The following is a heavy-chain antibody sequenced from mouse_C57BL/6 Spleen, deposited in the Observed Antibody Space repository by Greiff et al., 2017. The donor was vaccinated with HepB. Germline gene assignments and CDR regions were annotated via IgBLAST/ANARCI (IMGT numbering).Heavy chain of an antibody. Sequence: EVMLVESEGGLVQPGRSMKLSCTASGFTFSDYYMAWVRQVPEKGLEWVANINYDGSSTYYLDSLKSRFIISRDNAKNILYLQMSSLKSEDTATYYCARDRANWEGYFDVWGTGTTVTVSS. V-gene: IGHV5-16*01. D-gene: IGHD4-1*01. J-gene: IGHJ1*03. CDR3: ARDRANWEGYFDV. CDR1: GFTFSDYY. CDR2: INYDGSST.